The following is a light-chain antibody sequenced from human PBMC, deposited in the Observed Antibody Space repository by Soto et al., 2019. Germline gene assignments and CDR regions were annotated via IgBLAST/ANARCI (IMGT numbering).Light chain of an antibody. CDR2: GAS. J-gene: IGKJ2*01. V-gene: IGKV3-20*01. CDR1: QSVSSSY. CDR3: QQYGSSQYT. Sequence: ELVLTQSPGTLSLSPGERATLSCRASQSVSSSYLACYQQKPGQAPRLLIYGASSRATGIPDRFSGSGSGTDYPLTISRLEPEDFAVYYCQQYGSSQYTFGQGSKLESK.